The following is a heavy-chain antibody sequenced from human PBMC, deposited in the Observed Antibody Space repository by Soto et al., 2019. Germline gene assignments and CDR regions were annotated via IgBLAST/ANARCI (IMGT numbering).Heavy chain of an antibody. CDR1: GFTFSNYA. J-gene: IGHJ4*02. V-gene: IGHV3-23*01. Sequence: EVQLLESGGGLVQPGGSLRLSCAASGFTFSNYAMSWVRQTPGKGLEWVSTISGGGGNTYYPDSVKGRFTISRDNSKDTVYLQMNRLRAEDTAIYYCAKERLGRGADYWGQGALVTVTS. CDR3: AKERLGRGADY. CDR2: ISGGGGNT.